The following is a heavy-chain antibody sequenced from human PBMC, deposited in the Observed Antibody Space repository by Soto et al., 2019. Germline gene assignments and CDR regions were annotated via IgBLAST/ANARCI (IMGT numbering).Heavy chain of an antibody. CDR3: ARDLSSADIVVVPAAIRGHDNWFDP. Sequence: GGPVKVSCKGSWYTFSRYGISWGRQAPGQGVEWMGWIRAYNGNTNYAQKLQGRVTMTTDTSTSTAYMELRSLRSDDTAVYYCARDLSSADIVVVPAAIRGHDNWFDPWGQGTLVTVS. CDR2: IRAYNGNT. D-gene: IGHD2-2*02. V-gene: IGHV1-18*01. CDR1: WYTFSRYG. J-gene: IGHJ5*02.